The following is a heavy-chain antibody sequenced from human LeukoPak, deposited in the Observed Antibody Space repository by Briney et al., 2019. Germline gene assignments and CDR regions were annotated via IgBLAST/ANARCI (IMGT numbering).Heavy chain of an antibody. D-gene: IGHD1-14*01. Sequence: GRPLRLSCAASGFTFSSYGMHWVRQAPGKGLEWVAVISYDGSNKYYADSVKGRFTISRDNSKNTLYLQMNSLRAEDTAVYYCAKGLGVPDFDYWGQGTLVTVSS. J-gene: IGHJ4*02. CDR1: GFTFSSYG. V-gene: IGHV3-30*18. CDR2: ISYDGSNK. CDR3: AKGLGVPDFDY.